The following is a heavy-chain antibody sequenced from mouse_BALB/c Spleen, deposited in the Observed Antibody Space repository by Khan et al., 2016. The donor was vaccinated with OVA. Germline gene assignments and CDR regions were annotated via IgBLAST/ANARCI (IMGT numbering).Heavy chain of an antibody. V-gene: IGHV2-2*02. CDR2: IWSAGST. CDR1: GFSLNNYS. J-gene: IGHJ3*01. D-gene: IGHD2-4*01. CDR3: ARRGYDYGRGALFAY. Sequence: QVQLKESGPGLVQPSQSLSITCTVSGFSLNNYSVHWVRQSPGKGLEWLGVIWSAGSTAYNAAFISRLTISKDNSRSQVFFKMNSLQTNDTAIYYCARRGYDYGRGALFAYWGQGTLVTVSA.